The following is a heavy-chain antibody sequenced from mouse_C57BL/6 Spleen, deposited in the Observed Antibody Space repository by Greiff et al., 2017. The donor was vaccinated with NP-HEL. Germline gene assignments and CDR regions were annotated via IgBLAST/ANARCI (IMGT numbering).Heavy chain of an antibody. CDR1: GFTFSDYG. D-gene: IGHD2-4*01. CDR3: ARLIYYDYDRFAD. J-gene: IGHJ3*01. Sequence: EVKLMESGGGLVKPGGSLKLSCAASGFTFSDYGMHWVRQAPEKGLEWVAYISRGSGAIYYADTVKGRFTLSRDNANNTRYLQMTSLTSEDTAIYYCARLIYYDYDRFADWGKGTTVTVSA. CDR2: ISRGSGAI. V-gene: IGHV5-17*03.